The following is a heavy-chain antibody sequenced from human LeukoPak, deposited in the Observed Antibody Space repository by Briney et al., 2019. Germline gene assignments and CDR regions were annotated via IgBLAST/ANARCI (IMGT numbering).Heavy chain of an antibody. J-gene: IGHJ4*02. V-gene: IGHV3-48*03. CDR3: ASGSYRPWVYY. D-gene: IGHD1-26*01. CDR2: ISSSGSTI. CDR1: GFTFSSYE. Sequence: GGSLRLSCAASGFTFSSYEMNWVRQAPGKGLEWVSYISSSGSTIYYADSVKGRFTISRDNAKDSLYLQMNSLRAEDTAVYYCASGSYRPWVYYWGQGTLVTVSS.